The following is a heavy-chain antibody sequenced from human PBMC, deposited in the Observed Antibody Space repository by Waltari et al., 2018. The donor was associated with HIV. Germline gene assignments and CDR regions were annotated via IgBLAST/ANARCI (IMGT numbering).Heavy chain of an antibody. CDR1: GVSVSSCDFY. J-gene: IGHJ4*02. V-gene: IGHV4-61*08. CDR2: IYYSGRS. CDR3: ARLSGGSIPLDY. Sequence: QVQLQESGPGLVKPSETLSPTCSVPGVSVSSCDFYWSWVRQPPGKGLEWIGYIYYSGRSNYNPSLKSRVTMSVDMSKNQFSLKVRTVTAADTAVYYCARLSGGSIPLDYWGPGTLVTVSS. D-gene: IGHD2-2*02.